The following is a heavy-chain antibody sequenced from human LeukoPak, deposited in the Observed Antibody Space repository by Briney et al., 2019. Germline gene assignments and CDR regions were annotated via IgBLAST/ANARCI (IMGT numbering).Heavy chain of an antibody. V-gene: IGHV4-34*01. CDR3: ARGGEGYFYGSASQDY. CDR1: GGSFSGYY. Sequence: SETLSLTCAVYGGSFSGYYWSWIRQPPGKGLEWIGEINHSGSTNYNPSLKGRVTISEDTSKNQFSLRLTSVTAADTAVHYCARGGEGYFYGSASQDYWGQGTLVTVSS. D-gene: IGHD3-10*01. CDR2: INHSGST. J-gene: IGHJ4*02.